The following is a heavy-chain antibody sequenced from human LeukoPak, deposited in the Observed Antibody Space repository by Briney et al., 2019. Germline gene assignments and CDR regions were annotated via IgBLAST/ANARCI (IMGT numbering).Heavy chain of an antibody. CDR3: ARGITSGPRRYDVRNFDY. D-gene: IGHD5-12*01. Sequence: GGSLRLSCTASGFLFSTSWMTWVRQAPGKGLEWVANINLDGSEKYYVDSVKGRFTISRDNAKNSLYLQMNSLRAEDTAVYYCARGITSGPRRYDVRNFDYWGQGTPVTVSS. CDR1: GFLFSTSW. J-gene: IGHJ4*02. CDR2: INLDGSEK. V-gene: IGHV3-7*01.